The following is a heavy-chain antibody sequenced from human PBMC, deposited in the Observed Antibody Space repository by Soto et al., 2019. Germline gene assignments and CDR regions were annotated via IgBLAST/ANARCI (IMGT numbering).Heavy chain of an antibody. J-gene: IGHJ4*02. V-gene: IGHV4-4*07. CDR2: VYTTGTT. CDR1: GGSINSYY. D-gene: IGHD3-22*01. CDR3: ARDPHYYDSSAYFV. Sequence: PSETLSLTCTVSGGSINSYYCSWIRQTAGKGLEWIGRVYTTGTTNYNPSFKSRVTMSIDTSKNQFSLKLTSLTAADTAVYYCARDPHYYDSSAYFVWGQGILVTVSS.